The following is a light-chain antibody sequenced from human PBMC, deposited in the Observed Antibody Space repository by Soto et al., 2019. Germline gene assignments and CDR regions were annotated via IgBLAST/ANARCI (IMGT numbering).Light chain of an antibody. Sequence: QSVLTQPPSVSGSPGQSVTISCTGTNSDVGSDNHVSWYQQPPGTAPKLVIYEVNNRPSGVPDRFSGSKSGNTASLTISGLQAEDEADYYCSSYTTSITYVFGTGTKLTVL. J-gene: IGLJ1*01. CDR1: NSDVGSDNH. V-gene: IGLV2-18*02. CDR3: SSYTTSITYV. CDR2: EVN.